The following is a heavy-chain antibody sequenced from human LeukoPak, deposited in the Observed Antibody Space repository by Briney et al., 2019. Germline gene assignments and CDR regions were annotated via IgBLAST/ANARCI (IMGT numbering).Heavy chain of an antibody. CDR2: MNPNSGNT. V-gene: IGHV1-8*01. J-gene: IGHJ6*02. CDR3: ARVRSPGYYYYGMDV. CDR1: GYTFTSYD. D-gene: IGHD3-10*01. Sequence: ASVKVSCKASGYTFTSYDINWVRQATGQGLEWMGWMNPNSGNTGYAQKFQGRVTMTRNTSISTAYTELSSLRSESTAVYYCARVRSPGYYYYGMDVWGQGTTVTVSS.